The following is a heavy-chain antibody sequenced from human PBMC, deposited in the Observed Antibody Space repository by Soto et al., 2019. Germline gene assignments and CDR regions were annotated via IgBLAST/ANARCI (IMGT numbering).Heavy chain of an antibody. D-gene: IGHD5-12*01. CDR3: ARALRIDY. CDR2: IWYDGSNK. J-gene: IGHJ4*02. Sequence: QVQLVESGGAVVQPGGSLRLSCIASGFTFSSYGMHWVRQAPGKGLEWVAVIWYDGSNKYYADSVKGRFTISRDNSENTLYLQMNSLRAEETAVYYCARALRIDYWGQGTLVTVSS. CDR1: GFTFSSYG. V-gene: IGHV3-33*01.